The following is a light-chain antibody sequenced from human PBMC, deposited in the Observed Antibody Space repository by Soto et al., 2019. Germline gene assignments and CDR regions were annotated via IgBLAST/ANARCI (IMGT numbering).Light chain of an antibody. J-gene: IGLJ1*01. CDR1: SSDVGAYIY. CDR3: CSYAGSYTHV. CDR2: DVI. Sequence: CALTQPRSVSGSPGQSVTFSCTGTSSDVGAYIYVSWYQQHPGKAPKLIIYDVIKRPSGVPDRFSGSKSGNTASLTISGLQAEDEADYYCCSYAGSYTHVFGTGTKVTV. V-gene: IGLV2-11*01.